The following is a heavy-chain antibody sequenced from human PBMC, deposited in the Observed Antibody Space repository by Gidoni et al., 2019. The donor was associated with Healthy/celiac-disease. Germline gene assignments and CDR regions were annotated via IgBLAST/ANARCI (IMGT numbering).Heavy chain of an antibody. CDR1: GFTFSSYA. CDR2: ISGSGGST. Sequence: EVQLLESGGGLVQPGGSLRLSCAASGFTFSSYAMSWVRQAPGKGLEWVSAISGSGGSTYYADSVKGRFTISRDNSKNTLYLQMNSLRAEDTAVYYCAKDLFMWGGYSYGYPFDYWGQGTLVTVSS. D-gene: IGHD5-18*01. J-gene: IGHJ4*02. CDR3: AKDLFMWGGYSYGYPFDY. V-gene: IGHV3-23*01.